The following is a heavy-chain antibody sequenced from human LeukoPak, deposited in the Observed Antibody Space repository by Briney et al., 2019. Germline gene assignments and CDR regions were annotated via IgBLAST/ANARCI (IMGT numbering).Heavy chain of an antibody. CDR2: ISTSGSTI. V-gene: IGHV3-48*03. D-gene: IGHD3-22*01. Sequence: PGGSLRLSCAASGFTFSSYEMNWVRQAPGKELEWVSYISTSGSTIYYADSVKGRFTISRDNAKNSLYLQMNSLRAEDTAVYYCARDSHYYDSSGPNYWGQGTLVTVSS. J-gene: IGHJ4*02. CDR3: ARDSHYYDSSGPNY. CDR1: GFTFSSYE.